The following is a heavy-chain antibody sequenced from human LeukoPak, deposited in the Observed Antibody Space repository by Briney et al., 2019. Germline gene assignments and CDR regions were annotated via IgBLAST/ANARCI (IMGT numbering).Heavy chain of an antibody. CDR1: GFTFSNSW. J-gene: IGHJ4*02. Sequence: PGGSLRLSCAASGFTFSNSWMSWIRQAPGKGLEWVATIKPDGSAQYYVDSVKGRFTISRDNAKNSLYLQMSSLRAEDTAVYYCAKDAGGSSSWYDNWGQGILVTVSS. D-gene: IGHD6-13*01. CDR2: IKPDGSAQ. V-gene: IGHV3-7*03. CDR3: AKDAGGSSSWYDN.